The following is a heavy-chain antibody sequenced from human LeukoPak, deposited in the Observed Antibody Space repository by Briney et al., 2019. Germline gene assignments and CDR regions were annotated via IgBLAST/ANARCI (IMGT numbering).Heavy chain of an antibody. J-gene: IGHJ4*02. V-gene: IGHV4-4*07. CDR3: ARSGTSPRNFDY. CDR2: IYTSGST. Sequence: PSETLSLTCTVSGGSISSYYWSWIRQPAGKGLEWIGRIYTSGSTNYNPSLKSRVTMPVDTSRNHFSLKLSSVTAADTAVYYCARSGTSPRNFDYWGQGTLVTVSS. D-gene: IGHD2-2*01. CDR1: GGSISSYY.